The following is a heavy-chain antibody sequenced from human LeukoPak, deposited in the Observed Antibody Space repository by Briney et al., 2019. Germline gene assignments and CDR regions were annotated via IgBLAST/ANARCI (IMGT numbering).Heavy chain of an antibody. Sequence: GRFTISRDNDKNSLNLQMNSVGADDTAVYYCVRDAVPHGIIFDCWGQGTLVTVSP. V-gene: IGHV3-11*04. D-gene: IGHD2-2*01. CDR3: VRDAVPHGIIFDC. J-gene: IGHJ4*02.